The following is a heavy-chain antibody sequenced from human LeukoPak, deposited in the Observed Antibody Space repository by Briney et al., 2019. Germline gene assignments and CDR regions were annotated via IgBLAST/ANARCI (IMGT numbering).Heavy chain of an antibody. CDR1: GFAFNGYA. V-gene: IGHV3-23*01. CDR3: AKDAQARLWLPRCSFDS. J-gene: IGHJ4*02. Sequence: PGGSLRLSCGASGFAFNGYAMGWVRQAPGKGLEWVSVLTGSGAGTYYADSVKGRFTISRDNSKNTLYLQMDSLRANDTAVYFCAKDAQARLWLPRCSFDSWGRGTLVTVSS. D-gene: IGHD6-19*01. CDR2: LTGSGAGT.